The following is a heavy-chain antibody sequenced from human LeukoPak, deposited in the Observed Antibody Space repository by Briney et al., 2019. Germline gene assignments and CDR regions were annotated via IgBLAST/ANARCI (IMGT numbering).Heavy chain of an antibody. CDR3: ARVVKRSPYYYYGMDV. CDR2: IYYSGST. J-gene: IGHJ6*02. Sequence: SETLSLTCTVSGGSISSYYWSWIRQPPGKGLEWIGYIYYSGSTNYNPSLKSRVTISVDTSNNQFSLKLSSVTAADTAVYYCARVVKRSPYYYYGMDVWGQGTTVTVSS. D-gene: IGHD5-24*01. CDR1: GGSISSYY. V-gene: IGHV4-59*01.